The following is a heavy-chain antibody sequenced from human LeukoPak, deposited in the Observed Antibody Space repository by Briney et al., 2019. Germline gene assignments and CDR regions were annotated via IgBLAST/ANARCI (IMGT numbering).Heavy chain of an antibody. V-gene: IGHV4-39*07. CDR1: GGPISSSSYY. CDR2: IYYSGST. CDR3: ASAVGSYKNYYYYMDV. Sequence: SETLSLTCTVSGGPISSSSYYWGWIRQPPGKGLEWIGSIYYSGSTYYNPSLKSRVTMSVDTSKNQFSLKLSSVTAADTAVYYCASAVGSYKNYYYYMDVWGKGTTVTISS. J-gene: IGHJ6*03. D-gene: IGHD1-26*01.